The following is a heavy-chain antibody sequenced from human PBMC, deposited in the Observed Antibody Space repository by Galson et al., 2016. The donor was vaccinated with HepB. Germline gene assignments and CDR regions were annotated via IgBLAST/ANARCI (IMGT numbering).Heavy chain of an antibody. V-gene: IGHV4-31*03. CDR2: IYYSGSR. D-gene: IGHD5-12*01. Sequence: TLSLTCTVSGGSISSGDYYWNWIRQHPGKGLEWIGYIYYSGSRYYNPSLKSRLTISVDTSKDQFSLKLNSVTAADTAVYYCARELKYSAYEARGHDAFHLRGHGTMVIVSS. CDR1: GGSISSGDYY. CDR3: ARELKYSAYEARGHDAFHL. J-gene: IGHJ3*01.